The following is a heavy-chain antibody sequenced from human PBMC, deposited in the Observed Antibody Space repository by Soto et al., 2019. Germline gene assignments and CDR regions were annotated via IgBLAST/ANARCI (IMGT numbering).Heavy chain of an antibody. J-gene: IGHJ6*02. CDR3: AARAENYYYYGMDV. CDR1: GGTFSSYA. CDR2: IIPIFGTA. Sequence: QGQLVQSGAEVKKPGSSVKVSCKASGGTFSSYAISWVRQAPGQGLEWTGGIIPIFGTANYAQKFQGRVTITADKSTSTAYMELSSLRSEDTAVYYCAARAENYYYYGMDVWGQGTTVTVSS. V-gene: IGHV1-69*06. D-gene: IGHD6-19*01.